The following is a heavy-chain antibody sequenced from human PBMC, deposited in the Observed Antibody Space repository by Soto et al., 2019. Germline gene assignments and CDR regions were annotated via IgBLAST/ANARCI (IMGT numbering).Heavy chain of an antibody. J-gene: IGHJ6*02. Sequence: PGESLKISCKGSGYSFTSYWIGWVRQMPGKGLEWMGIIYPGDSDTRYSPSFQGQVTISADKSISTAYLQWSSLKASDTAMYYCARSSVSAPRWFYYGMDVWGQGTAVTVSS. CDR2: IYPGDSDT. CDR3: ARSSVSAPRWFYYGMDV. CDR1: GYSFTSYW. V-gene: IGHV5-51*01. D-gene: IGHD2-15*01.